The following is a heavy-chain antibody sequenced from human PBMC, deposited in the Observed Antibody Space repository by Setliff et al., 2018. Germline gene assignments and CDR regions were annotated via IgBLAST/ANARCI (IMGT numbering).Heavy chain of an antibody. J-gene: IGHJ4*02. V-gene: IGHV3-21*04. CDR3: AKDRVNDGVWDFDS. D-gene: IGHD2-8*01. CDR1: GFRISFREYW. Sequence: GGSLRLSCAASGFRISFREYWMFWVRQAPGKGLEWVSGITQGSSQLHADSVKGRFSISRDNSKSSVYLQMNNLRVEDTATYYCAKDRVNDGVWDFDSWGQGTLVTVSS. CDR2: ITQGSSQ.